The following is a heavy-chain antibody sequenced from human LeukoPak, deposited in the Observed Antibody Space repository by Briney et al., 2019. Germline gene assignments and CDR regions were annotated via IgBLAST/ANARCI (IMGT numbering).Heavy chain of an antibody. CDR3: ARGVGATLYYFDY. V-gene: IGHV3-64*01. D-gene: IGHD1-26*01. CDR2: ISSNGGST. Sequence: QPGGSLRLSCAASGFTFSSYAMHWVRQAPGKGLEYVSAISSNGGSTYYANSVKGRFTISRDNSKNTLYLQMGSLRAEDVAVYYCARGVGATLYYFDYWGQGTLVTVSS. J-gene: IGHJ4*02. CDR1: GFTFSSYA.